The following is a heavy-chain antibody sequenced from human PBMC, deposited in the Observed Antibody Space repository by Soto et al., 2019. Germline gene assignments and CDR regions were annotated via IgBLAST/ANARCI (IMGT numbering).Heavy chain of an antibody. V-gene: IGHV6-1*01. CDR2: TYYRTKWYS. CDR3: ARGSYYCGWF. Sequence: PSQTLSLTCAISGDSVSSTSAAWSWISHSPSRSLQGLSRTYYRTKWYSDYPVSVKSRTTINPDTSKNQFPLQLNSVTPDATAVYCGARGSYYCGWFWGQGTLVTVSS. D-gene: IGHD3-10*01. J-gene: IGHJ4*02. CDR1: GDSVSSTSAA.